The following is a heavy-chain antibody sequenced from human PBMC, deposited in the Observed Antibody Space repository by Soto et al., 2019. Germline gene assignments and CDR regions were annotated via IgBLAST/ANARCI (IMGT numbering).Heavy chain of an antibody. Sequence: SETLSLTCTVSGGSISSGGYSWTWIRQSPGKGLEWIGYTYRSGSAYYNPSLKSRVTISVDRSKNQFSLNLTSVTAADTAVYYCARDYYGMDVWGQGTTVTVSS. J-gene: IGHJ6*02. CDR2: TYRSGSA. V-gene: IGHV4-30-2*06. CDR3: ARDYYGMDV. CDR1: GGSISSGGYS.